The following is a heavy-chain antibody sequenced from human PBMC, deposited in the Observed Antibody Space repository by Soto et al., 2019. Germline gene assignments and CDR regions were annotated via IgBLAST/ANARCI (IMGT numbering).Heavy chain of an antibody. CDR2: TYYRSKWYN. Sequence: PSQTLSLTCAISGDSVSSNSAAWNWIRQSPSRGLEWLGRTYYRSKWYNDYAVSVKSRITINPDTSKNQFSLQLNSVTPEDTAVFYCERVLFDSSGYYGFRYFDYWGQGTLVTVSS. CDR3: ERVLFDSSGYYGFRYFDY. D-gene: IGHD3-22*01. J-gene: IGHJ4*02. CDR1: GDSVSSNSAA. V-gene: IGHV6-1*01.